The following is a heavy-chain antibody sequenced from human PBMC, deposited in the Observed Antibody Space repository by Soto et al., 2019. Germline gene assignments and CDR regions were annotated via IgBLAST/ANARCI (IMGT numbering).Heavy chain of an antibody. D-gene: IGHD3-3*01. CDR3: AKDPPGGWTIFGVDPFDY. CDR2: ISGSGGST. CDR1: GFTFSSYA. J-gene: IGHJ4*02. Sequence: PGGSLRLSCAASGFTFSSYAMSWVRQAPGKGLEWVSAISGSGGSTYYADSVKGRFTISRDNSKNTLYLQMNSLRAEDTAVYYCAKDPPGGWTIFGVDPFDYWGQGTLVTVSS. V-gene: IGHV3-23*01.